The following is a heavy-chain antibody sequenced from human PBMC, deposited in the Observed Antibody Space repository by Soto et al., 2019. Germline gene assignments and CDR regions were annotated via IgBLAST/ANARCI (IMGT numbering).Heavy chain of an antibody. D-gene: IGHD3-3*01. V-gene: IGHV4-30-2*01. CDR2: IYHSGST. Sequence: PSETLSLTCAVSGGSISSGGYSWSWIRQPPGKGLEWIGYIYHSGSTYYNPSLKSRVTISVDRSKNQFSLKLSSVTAADTAVYYCARGQSGYYNSMKRSGMDVWGQGTTVTVSS. CDR3: ARGQSGYYNSMKRSGMDV. CDR1: GGSISSGGYS. J-gene: IGHJ6*02.